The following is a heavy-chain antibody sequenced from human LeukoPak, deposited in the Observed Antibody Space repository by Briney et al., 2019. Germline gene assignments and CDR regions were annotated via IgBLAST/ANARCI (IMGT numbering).Heavy chain of an antibody. CDR2: IWYDGSNK. CDR3: AKSSRTGVTPFDY. J-gene: IGHJ4*02. V-gene: IGHV3-33*06. D-gene: IGHD4-23*01. CDR1: GFTFSSYG. Sequence: PGRSLRLSCAASGFTFSSYGMHWVRQAPGKGLEWVAVIWYDGSNKYYADSVKGRFTISRDNSKNTLYLQMNSLRAEDTAVYYCAKSSRTGVTPFDYWGQGTLVTVSS.